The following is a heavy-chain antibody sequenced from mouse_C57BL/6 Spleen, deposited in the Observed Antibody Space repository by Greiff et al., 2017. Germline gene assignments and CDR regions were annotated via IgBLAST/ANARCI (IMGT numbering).Heavy chain of an antibody. D-gene: IGHD2-3*01. CDR2: INPYNGGT. J-gene: IGHJ2*01. V-gene: IGHV1-19*01. CDR1: GYTFTDYY. CDR3: ARKEIYDALY. Sequence: EVQLVESGPVLVKPGASVKMSCKASGYTFTDYYMNWVKQSHGKSLEWIGVINPYNGGTSYNQKFKGKATLTVDKSSSTAYMELNSLTSEDSAVYYCARKEIYDALYWGQGTTLTVSS.